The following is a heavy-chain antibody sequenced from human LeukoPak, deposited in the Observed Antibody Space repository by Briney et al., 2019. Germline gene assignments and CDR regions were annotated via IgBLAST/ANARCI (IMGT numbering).Heavy chain of an antibody. J-gene: IGHJ5*02. CDR1: GFIFSSYS. V-gene: IGHV3-21*01. D-gene: IGHD6-6*01. CDR2: IGLSSSSI. CDR3: ARVDSRSTVWWFDP. Sequence: GGSLRLSCAASGFIFSSYSMSWVRQAPGKGLEWVSFIGLSSSSIFHTDSVKGRFTISRDNAKNSLSLQMNSLRAEDTAVYYCARVDSRSTVWWFDPWGQGTLVTVSS.